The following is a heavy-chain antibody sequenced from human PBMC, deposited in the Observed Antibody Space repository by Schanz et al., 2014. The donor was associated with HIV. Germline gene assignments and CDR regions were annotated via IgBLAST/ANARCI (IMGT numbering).Heavy chain of an antibody. CDR1: GFTFSTYA. D-gene: IGHD1-26*01. J-gene: IGHJ1*01. V-gene: IGHV3-23*01. CDR3: AKRGPYTGRYEYFQQ. CDR2: INSGGRT. Sequence: EVHLLESGGGLVQPGGSLRLSCAASGFTFSTYAMNWVRQAPGKGLEWVSAINSGGRTYYADSVKGRFTISRDNSKNTVYLQMNSLRAEDTALYYCAKRGPYTGRYEYFQQWGQGTLVTVSS.